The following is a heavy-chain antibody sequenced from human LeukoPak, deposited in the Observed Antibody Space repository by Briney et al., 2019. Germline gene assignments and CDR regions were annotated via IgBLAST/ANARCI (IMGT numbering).Heavy chain of an antibody. D-gene: IGHD2-21*02. CDR2: ISRNGGST. CDR3: ARVAGQVTLYYFDY. CDR1: GFTFSSYA. Sequence: GGSLRLSCAASGFTFSSYAMHWVRQAPGKGLEYVSAISRNGGSTYYANSVKGRFTISRDNSKNTLYLQMGSLRAEDMAVYYCARVAGQVTLYYFDYWGQGTLVTVSS. J-gene: IGHJ4*02. V-gene: IGHV3-64*01.